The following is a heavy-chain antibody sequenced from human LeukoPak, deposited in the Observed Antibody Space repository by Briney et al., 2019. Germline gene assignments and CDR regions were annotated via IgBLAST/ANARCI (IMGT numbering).Heavy chain of an antibody. D-gene: IGHD2-15*01. CDR1: GFTFSNYA. CDR3: AKDFSMGYCSGGSCYDDPYYFDY. Sequence: TGGSLRLSCAASGFTFSNYAMSWVRQAPGKGLEWVSYISGSSSTIYYADSVKGRFTISRDNAKNSLYLQMNSLRAEDTAVYYCAKDFSMGYCSGGSCYDDPYYFDYWGQGTLVTVSS. J-gene: IGHJ4*02. CDR2: ISGSSSTI. V-gene: IGHV3-48*01.